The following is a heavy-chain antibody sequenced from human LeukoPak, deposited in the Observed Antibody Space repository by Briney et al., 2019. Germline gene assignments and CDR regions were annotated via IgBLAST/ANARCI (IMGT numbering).Heavy chain of an antibody. J-gene: IGHJ4*02. CDR2: IYYSGST. V-gene: IGHV4-59*01. Sequence: SETLSLTCTVSGGSISSYYWSWIRQPPGKGLEWIGYIYYSGSTNYNPSLKSRVTILVDTSKNQFSLKLSSVTAADTAVYYCARDAWQLAVAPFDYWGQGTLVTVSS. D-gene: IGHD4-23*01. CDR3: ARDAWQLAVAPFDY. CDR1: GGSISSYY.